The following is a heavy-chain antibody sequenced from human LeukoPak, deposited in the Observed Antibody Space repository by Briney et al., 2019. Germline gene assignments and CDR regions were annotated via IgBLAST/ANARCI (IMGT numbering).Heavy chain of an antibody. Sequence: SQTLSLTCAVSGGSISSGGYSWSWIRQPPGKGLEWIGYIYHSGSTYYNPSLKSRVTVSVDRSKNQFSLKLSSVTAADTVVYYCARGYSYGYSTFDYWGQGTLVTVSS. V-gene: IGHV4-30-2*01. D-gene: IGHD5-18*01. CDR3: ARGYSYGYSTFDY. CDR2: IYHSGST. CDR1: GGSISSGGYS. J-gene: IGHJ4*02.